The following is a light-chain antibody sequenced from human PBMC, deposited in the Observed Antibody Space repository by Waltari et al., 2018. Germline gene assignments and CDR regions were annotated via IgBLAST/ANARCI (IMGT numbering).Light chain of an antibody. V-gene: IGKV3-20*01. CDR3: QQYGSSPLT. CDR2: ATS. CDR1: QSVSSSS. Sequence: EIVLTQSPDTLSLSPGERATLSCRASQSVSSSSLAWYQQKPGQAPRLLIYATSSRATCIPDRFSGSLSGTDFTLTISRLEPEDFAVYYCQQYGSSPLTFGPGTKVDIK. J-gene: IGKJ3*01.